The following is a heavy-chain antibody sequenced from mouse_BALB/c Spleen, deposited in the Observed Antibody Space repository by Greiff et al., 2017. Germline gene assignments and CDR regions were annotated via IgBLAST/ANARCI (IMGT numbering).Heavy chain of an antibody. V-gene: IGHV1S81*02. CDR2: INPSNGRT. D-gene: IGHD1-1*01. J-gene: IGHJ3*01. Sequence: QVQLQQPGAELVKPGASVKLSCKASGYTFTSYWMHWVKQRPGQGLEWIGEINPSNGRTNYNEKFKGKATLTVDKSSSTAYMQLSSLTSEDSAVYYCARGDYGSSYVAYWGQGTLVTVSA. CDR3: ARGDYGSSYVAY. CDR1: GYTFTSYW.